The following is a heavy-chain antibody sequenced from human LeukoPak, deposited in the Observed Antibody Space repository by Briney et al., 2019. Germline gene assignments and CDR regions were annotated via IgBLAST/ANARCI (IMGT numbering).Heavy chain of an antibody. Sequence: GGSLRLSCAASGFTVSSTYMSWVRQSPGKGLEWVSVIYKDGKMFYIDSVKGRFAISRDTSKNTVYLQMNNLRAEDTAVYYCASRHCSCGDCYCAGADPFDHLGQGTLVTVSS. CDR2: IYKDGKM. J-gene: IGHJ4*02. CDR3: ASRHCSCGDCYCAGADPFDH. CDR1: GFTVSSTY. V-gene: IGHV3-53*01. D-gene: IGHD2-21*01.